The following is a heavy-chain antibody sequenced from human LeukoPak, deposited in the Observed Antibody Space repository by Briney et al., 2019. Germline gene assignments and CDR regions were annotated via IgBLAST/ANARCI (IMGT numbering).Heavy chain of an antibody. D-gene: IGHD2-8*01. CDR3: AREVMAKRGAFDI. CDR1: GFTFSSYA. Sequence: GGSLRLSCAASGFTFSSYAMSWVRQAPGKGLEWVSVIYSDDRTYYADSVKGRFTISRHTSKKTLYLQMNSLRAEDTAVYYCAREVMAKRGAFDIWGQGTVVTVSS. J-gene: IGHJ3*02. V-gene: IGHV3-53*04. CDR2: IYSDDRT.